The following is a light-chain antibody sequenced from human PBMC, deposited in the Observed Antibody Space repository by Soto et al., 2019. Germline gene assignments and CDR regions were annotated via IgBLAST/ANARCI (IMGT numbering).Light chain of an antibody. CDR3: CSYAGSSTAVV. J-gene: IGLJ2*01. Sequence: QSVLTQPASVSGSPGQSITNSCTGTSSDVGSYNLVSWYQQHPGKAPKLMIYEGSKRPSGVSNRFSGSKSGNTASLTISGLQAEDEADYYCCSYAGSSTAVVFGGGTKLTVL. CDR1: SSDVGSYNL. CDR2: EGS. V-gene: IGLV2-23*01.